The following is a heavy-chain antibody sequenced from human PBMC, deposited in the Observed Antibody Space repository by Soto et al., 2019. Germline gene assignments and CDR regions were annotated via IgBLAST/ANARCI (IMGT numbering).Heavy chain of an antibody. CDR2: IIPIFGTA. V-gene: IGHV1-69*06. CDR1: GGTFSSYA. CDR3: ASAGFRWGSIVRGVTPRIYYYGMDF. J-gene: IGHJ6*02. Sequence: QVQLVQSGAEVKKPGSSVKVSCKASGGTFSSYAISWVRQAPGQGLEWMGGIIPIFGTANYAQKFQGRVTITVDKAMSTAYMELRRLRSEDSVVYYCASAGFRWGSIVRGVTPRIYYYGMDFWGQGTTVTVSS. D-gene: IGHD3-10*01.